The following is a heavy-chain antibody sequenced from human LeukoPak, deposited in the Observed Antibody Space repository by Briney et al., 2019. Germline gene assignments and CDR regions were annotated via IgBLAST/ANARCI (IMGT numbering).Heavy chain of an antibody. Sequence: GGSLRLSCAASEFTFSDYYMSWIRQAPGKGLEWVSYISYSGDTIYYADSVKGRFTVSRDNAKNSLYLQMNSLRAEDTALYYCAKDMRGSGSYSRFDYWGQGTLVTVSS. CDR1: EFTFSDYY. CDR3: AKDMRGSGSYSRFDY. V-gene: IGHV3-11*01. CDR2: ISYSGDTI. D-gene: IGHD3-10*01. J-gene: IGHJ4*02.